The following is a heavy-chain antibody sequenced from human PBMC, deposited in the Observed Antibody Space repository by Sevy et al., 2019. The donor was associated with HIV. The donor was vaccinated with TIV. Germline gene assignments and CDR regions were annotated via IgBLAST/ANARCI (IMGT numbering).Heavy chain of an antibody. Sequence: GGSLRLSCAASGFTFSSYGMHWVRQAPGKGLEWVAVIWYDGSNKYYADSVKGRFTISRDNSKNTLYLQMNSLRAEDTAVYYCARGSIREGDAFDIWGQWTMVTVSS. V-gene: IGHV3-33*01. J-gene: IGHJ3*02. CDR1: GFTFSSYG. CDR2: IWYDGSNK. D-gene: IGHD1-26*01. CDR3: ARGSIREGDAFDI.